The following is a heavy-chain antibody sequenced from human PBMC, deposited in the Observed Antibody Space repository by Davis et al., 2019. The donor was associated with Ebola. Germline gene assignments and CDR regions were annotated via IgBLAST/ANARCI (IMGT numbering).Heavy chain of an antibody. J-gene: IGHJ4*02. CDR3: VKGSITMTVVVYFDL. CDR1: GFTFSSYA. CDR2: ITNNGGST. V-gene: IGHV3-64D*06. Sequence: GESLKISCAASGFTFSSYAMSWVRQAPGEGLQYVSGITNNGGSTYYADSVKGRFIISRDNSKNTLYLQMSSLRIEDTAVYYCVKGSITMTVVVYFDLWGQGTLVTVSS. D-gene: IGHD3-22*01.